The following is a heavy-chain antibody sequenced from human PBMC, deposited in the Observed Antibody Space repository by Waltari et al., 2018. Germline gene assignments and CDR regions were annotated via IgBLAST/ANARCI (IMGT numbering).Heavy chain of an antibody. Sequence: EVQLLESGGGLVQPGGSLRLSCAASGFSFSNYDRAWVRQAPGKGLEGVSGIRKSGGNTDYGDAGKGRFAISRDNSRNTLHLQMNGLRAEDTAIYYCTSWRVVAGTGWFDSWGQGTLVTVSS. CDR1: GFSFSNYD. D-gene: IGHD2-15*01. J-gene: IGHJ5*01. CDR3: TSWRVVAGTGWFDS. CDR2: IRKSGGNT. V-gene: IGHV3-23*01.